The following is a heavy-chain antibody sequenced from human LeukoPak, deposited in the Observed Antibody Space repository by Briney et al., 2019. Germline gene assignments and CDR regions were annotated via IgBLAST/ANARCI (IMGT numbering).Heavy chain of an antibody. CDR1: GFTFSTYS. J-gene: IGHJ4*02. Sequence: GGSLRLSCAASGFTFSTYSMNWVRQAPGKGLEWVSYIRSSGTTTYYADSVKGRFTISRDNSKNTLYLQMNSLRAEDTAVYYCAKGDYYDSSGYFYYWGQGTLVTVSS. D-gene: IGHD3-22*01. CDR3: AKGDYYDSSGYFYY. V-gene: IGHV3-48*01. CDR2: IRSSGTTT.